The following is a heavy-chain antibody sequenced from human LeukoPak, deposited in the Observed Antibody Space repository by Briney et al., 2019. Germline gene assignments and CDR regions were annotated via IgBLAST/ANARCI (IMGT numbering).Heavy chain of an antibody. D-gene: IGHD3-22*01. CDR1: GGTFNSYA. Sequence: ASVKVSCKASGGTFNSYAISWVRQAPGQGLEWMGGIIPIFGTANYAQKFRGRVTITADESTSTAYMELSSLRSEDTAVYYCANRHSSGYYSPFDYWGQGTLVTVSS. J-gene: IGHJ4*02. CDR3: ANRHSSGYYSPFDY. V-gene: IGHV1-69*13. CDR2: IIPIFGTA.